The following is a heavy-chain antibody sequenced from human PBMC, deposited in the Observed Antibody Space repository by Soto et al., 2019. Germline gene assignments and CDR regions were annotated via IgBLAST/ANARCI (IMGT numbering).Heavy chain of an antibody. Sequence: SETLSLTCTVSGGSVSSGSYYWSWIRQPPGKGLEWIGYIYYSGSTNYNPSLKSRVTISVDTSKNQFSLKLSSMTAADTAVYYCASRDGYFDYWGQGTLVTVSS. CDR2: IYYSGST. V-gene: IGHV4-61*01. D-gene: IGHD2-21*02. CDR3: ASRDGYFDY. CDR1: GGSVSSGSYY. J-gene: IGHJ4*02.